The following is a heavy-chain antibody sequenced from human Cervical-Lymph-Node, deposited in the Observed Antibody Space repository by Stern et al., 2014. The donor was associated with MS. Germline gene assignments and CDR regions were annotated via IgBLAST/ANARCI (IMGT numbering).Heavy chain of an antibody. V-gene: IGHV3-30*03. J-gene: IGHJ3*02. CDR3: ASSTLTDAFDI. CDR1: RFSFNDYG. Sequence: VQLVESGGGVVQPGRSLTLSCAASRFSFNDYGIHWVRQSPGKGLERVSLISSDGSQKYFADSVKGRFTISRDNSKNTAYLQMNSLQADDTAVYFCASSTLTDAFDIWGQGTMVTVSS. CDR2: ISSDGSQK. D-gene: IGHD4-11*01.